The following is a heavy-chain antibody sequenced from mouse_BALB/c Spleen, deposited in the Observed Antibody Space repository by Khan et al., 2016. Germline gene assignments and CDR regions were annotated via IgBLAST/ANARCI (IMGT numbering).Heavy chain of an antibody. J-gene: IGHJ3*01. Sequence: EVELVESGGGLVKPGGSLKLSCAASGFTFSDYYMYWVRQTPEKRLEWVATISDGGSYTYYPDSVKGRFTISRDNAKNNLYLQMSSLKSEDTAMYYCAREGVRRRFAYWGQGTLVTVSA. V-gene: IGHV5-4*02. CDR3: AREGVRRRFAY. D-gene: IGHD2-14*01. CDR1: GFTFSDYY. CDR2: ISDGGSYT.